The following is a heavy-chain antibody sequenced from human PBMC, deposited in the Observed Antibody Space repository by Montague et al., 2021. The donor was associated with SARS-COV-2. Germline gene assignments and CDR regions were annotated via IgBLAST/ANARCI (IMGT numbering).Heavy chain of an antibody. D-gene: IGHD3-10*01. CDR1: GGSISSSNW. V-gene: IGHV4-4*02. CDR2: IYHSGST. CDR3: ARGGVGLWFGRALDY. Sequence: SETLSLTCAVSGGSISSSNWCSWVRQPPGKGLEWIGEIYHSGSTNYNPSLKSRVTISVDKSKNQFSLKLSSVTAADTAVYYCARGGVGLWFGRALDYWGLGTLVTVSS. J-gene: IGHJ4*02.